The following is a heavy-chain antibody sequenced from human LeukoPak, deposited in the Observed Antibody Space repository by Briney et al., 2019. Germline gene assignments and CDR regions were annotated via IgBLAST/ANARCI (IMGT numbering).Heavy chain of an antibody. CDR2: IYYSGST. CDR3: ARHDAVEMATIRH. V-gene: IGHV4-39*01. D-gene: IGHD5-24*01. CDR1: GGSISSSSYY. J-gene: IGHJ4*02. Sequence: PSETLSLTCTVSGGSISSSSYYWGWIRQPPGKGLEWIGSIYYSGSTYYNPSLKSRVTISVDTSKNQFSLKLSSVTAADTAVYYCARHDAVEMATIRHRGQGTLVTVSS.